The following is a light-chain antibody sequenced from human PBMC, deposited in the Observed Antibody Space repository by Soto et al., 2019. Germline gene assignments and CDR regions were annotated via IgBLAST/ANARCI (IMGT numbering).Light chain of an antibody. V-gene: IGKV1-5*01. CDR1: QSISSW. CDR3: QSGT. Sequence: DIQMTQSPSTLSASVGDRVTITCRASQSISSWLAWYQQKPGKAPKLLIYDASSLESGVPSRFSGSGSGTEFTLTISSLQPDDFATYYCQSGTFGGGTKVEIK. J-gene: IGKJ4*01. CDR2: DAS.